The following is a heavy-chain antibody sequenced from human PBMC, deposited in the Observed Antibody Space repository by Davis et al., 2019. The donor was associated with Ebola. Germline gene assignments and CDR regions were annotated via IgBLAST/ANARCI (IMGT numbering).Heavy chain of an antibody. CDR3: ARGTNGYNPGGYFDP. CDR1: GYGFADYW. CDR2: IYAGDSDS. D-gene: IGHD5-24*01. Sequence: GASLKISCTGSGYGFADYWIAWVRQTPGKGLAWMGIIYAGDSDSRYSPSFEGQVTISVDRSINTAYLQWRSLRASDTAIYYCARGTNGYNPGGYFDPWGQGTLVTVSS. V-gene: IGHV5-51*01. J-gene: IGHJ4*02.